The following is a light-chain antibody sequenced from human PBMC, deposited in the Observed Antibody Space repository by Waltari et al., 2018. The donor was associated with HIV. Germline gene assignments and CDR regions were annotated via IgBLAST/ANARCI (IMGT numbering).Light chain of an antibody. V-gene: IGKV2-24*01. CDR1: QSLVHSDGNTY. J-gene: IGKJ1*01. Sequence: IVMTQTPLSSPVTLGQPASISCNSSQSLVHSDGNTYLSWLQQRPGQPPRLLIYKISSLFSGVPDRFSGIGAGTNFTLTISRVEVEDVGIYYCLQTTQLPWTFGQGTKVEIK. CDR3: LQTTQLPWT. CDR2: KIS.